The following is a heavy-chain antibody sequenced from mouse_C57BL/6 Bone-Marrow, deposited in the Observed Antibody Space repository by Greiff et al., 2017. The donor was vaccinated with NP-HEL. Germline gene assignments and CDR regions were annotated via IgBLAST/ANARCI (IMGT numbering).Heavy chain of an antibody. CDR3: ARDYGSSHYAMDY. Sequence: QVQLQQPGAELVRPGSSVKLSCKASGYTFTSYWMHWVKQRPIQGLEWIGNIDPSDSETHYNQKFKDKATLTVDKSSSTAYMQLSSLTSEDSAFYYCARDYGSSHYAMDYWGQGTSVTVSS. V-gene: IGHV1-52*01. CDR1: GYTFTSYW. D-gene: IGHD1-1*01. J-gene: IGHJ4*01. CDR2: IDPSDSET.